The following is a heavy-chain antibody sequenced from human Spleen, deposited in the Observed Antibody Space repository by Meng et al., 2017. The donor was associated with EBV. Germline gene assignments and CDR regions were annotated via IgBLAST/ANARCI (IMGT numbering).Heavy chain of an antibody. Sequence: ESAQGLVKPSQTLSPTGAAPCGSPSSGGYAWSWVRQPPGKGLEWIGYIYHTGNSHYNPSLKKRVTMSVDRSKNQFSLKLSSVTAADTAVYYCARGRGYDSDFWGQGTLVTVSS. CDR2: IYHTGNS. CDR1: CGSPSSGGYA. J-gene: IGHJ4*02. CDR3: ARGRGYDSDF. V-gene: IGHV4-30-2*01. D-gene: IGHD5-12*01.